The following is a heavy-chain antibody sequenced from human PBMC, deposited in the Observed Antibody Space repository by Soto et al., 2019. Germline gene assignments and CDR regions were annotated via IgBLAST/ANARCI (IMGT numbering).Heavy chain of an antibody. V-gene: IGHV3-11*06. CDR3: ARVVVLTAAGTTDY. Sequence: GGSLRLSCAASGFTFSDYYMSWIRQVPGKGLEWVAYISGTSDSIPYADSVKGRFTISRDNAKNSLYLQMNSLRAEDTAVYYCARVVVLTAAGTTDYWGQGTLVTVSS. CDR2: ISGTSDSI. CDR1: GFTFSDYY. J-gene: IGHJ4*02. D-gene: IGHD6-13*01.